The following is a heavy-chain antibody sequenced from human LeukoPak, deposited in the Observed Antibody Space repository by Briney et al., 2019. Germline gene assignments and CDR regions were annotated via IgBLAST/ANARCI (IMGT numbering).Heavy chain of an antibody. J-gene: IGHJ4*02. CDR2: IRGSGDST. V-gene: IGHV3-23*01. D-gene: IGHD3-10*01. CDR1: GFTFSSYW. CDR3: AKNLQRTDSGSYYY. Sequence: GGSLRLSCEASGFTFSSYWMNWVRQAPGKGLEWVSGIRGSGDSTYYADSVKGRFTISRDNSKKTLYLQMNSLRAEDTAVYYCAKNLQRTDSGSYYYWGQGTLVTVSS.